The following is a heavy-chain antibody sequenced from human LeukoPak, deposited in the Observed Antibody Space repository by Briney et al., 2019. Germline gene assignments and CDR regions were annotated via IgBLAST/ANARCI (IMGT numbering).Heavy chain of an antibody. J-gene: IGHJ2*01. CDR1: GGSINNYY. Sequence: SDTLSPTCTVSGGSINNYYWSWIRLPAGKGLEWIGRIYTTGSSNYNPSLKGRVTISVDKPKNQFSLHLSSVTAADTAIYYCARDGYSSASADLEYFDLWGRGTPVTVSS. CDR2: IYTTGSS. CDR3: ARDGYSSASADLEYFDL. V-gene: IGHV4-4*07. D-gene: IGHD6-19*01.